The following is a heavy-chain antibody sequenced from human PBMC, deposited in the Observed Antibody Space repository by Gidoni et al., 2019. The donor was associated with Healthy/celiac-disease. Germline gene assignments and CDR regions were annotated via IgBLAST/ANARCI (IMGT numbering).Heavy chain of an antibody. Sequence: EVQLLESGGGLVQPGGSLRLSCAASGFTFSSYAMSWVRQAPGKGLEWVSAISGSGGSTYYADSVKGRFTISRDNSKNTLYLQMNSLRAEDTAVYYCAKRQYYDSSGYSPLWYWGQGTLVTVSS. CDR3: AKRQYYDSSGYSPLWY. CDR2: ISGSGGST. CDR1: GFTFSSYA. D-gene: IGHD3-22*01. J-gene: IGHJ4*02. V-gene: IGHV3-23*01.